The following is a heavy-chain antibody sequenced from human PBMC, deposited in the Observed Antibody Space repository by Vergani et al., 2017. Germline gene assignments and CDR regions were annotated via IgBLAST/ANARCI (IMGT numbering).Heavy chain of an antibody. Sequence: QVQLVESGGGEVQPGRSLRLACSAAGFPFSDYGVNWVRQAPGKGLEWVSVISYDGNKKNYADSVKGRFTIYRDNSKNTLYMEMNALRAEDTAVYYGARDFLTRVTTLDYYYMGVWGKGTTVTVSS. CDR2: ISYDGNKK. J-gene: IGHJ6*03. CDR1: GFPFSDYG. V-gene: IGHV3-30*03. D-gene: IGHD1-1*01. CDR3: ARDFLTRVTTLDYYYMGV.